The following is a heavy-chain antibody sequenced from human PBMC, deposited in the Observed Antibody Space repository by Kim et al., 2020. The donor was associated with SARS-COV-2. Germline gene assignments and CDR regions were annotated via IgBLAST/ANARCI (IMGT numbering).Heavy chain of an antibody. J-gene: IGHJ4*02. CDR3: TTDPGDRGVEEYFDY. Sequence: GGSLRLSCAASGFTFSNAWMSWVRQAPGKGLEWVGRIKSKTDGGTTDYAAPVKGRFTISRDDSKNTLYLQMNSLKTEDTAVYYCTTDPGDRGVEEYFDYWGQGTLVTVSS. CDR1: GFTFSNAW. D-gene: IGHD2-21*01. CDR2: IKSKTDGGTT. V-gene: IGHV3-15*01.